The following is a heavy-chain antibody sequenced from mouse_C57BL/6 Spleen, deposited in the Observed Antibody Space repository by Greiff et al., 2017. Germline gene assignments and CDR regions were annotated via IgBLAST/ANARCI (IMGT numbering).Heavy chain of an antibody. J-gene: IGHJ2*01. D-gene: IGHD2-5*01. CDR2: IRYDGSN. CDR3: ARRGTYYSSHYYFDY. Sequence: EVKLQESGPGLVKPSQSLSLSCSASGYSITSGYFRNWIRQLPGNKLEWMGYIRYDGSNNYNPPLKNRTTITRDTSKNQFFLKLNSVTTEDTATYYCARRGTYYSSHYYFDYWGQGTTLTVSS. V-gene: IGHV3-6*01. CDR1: GYSITSGYF.